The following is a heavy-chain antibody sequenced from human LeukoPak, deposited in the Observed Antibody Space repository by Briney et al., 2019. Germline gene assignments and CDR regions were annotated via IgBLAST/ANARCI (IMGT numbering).Heavy chain of an antibody. J-gene: IGHJ4*02. D-gene: IGHD2-2*01. CDR3: ATDFPCSSTSCYWGY. V-gene: IGHV3-30*19. Sequence: PGGSLRLSCAASGITVSTNYMSWVRQAPGKGLEWVAVISYDGSNKYYADSVKGRFTISRDNSKSTLYLQMNSLRAEDTAVYYCATDFPCSSTSCYWGYWGQGTLVTVSS. CDR1: GITVSTNY. CDR2: ISYDGSNK.